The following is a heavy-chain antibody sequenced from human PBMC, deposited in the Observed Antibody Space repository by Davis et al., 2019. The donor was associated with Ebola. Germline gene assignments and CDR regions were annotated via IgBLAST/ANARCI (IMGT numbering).Heavy chain of an antibody. CDR1: GYTFTTYW. CDR2: IYPGDSDT. V-gene: IGHV5-51*01. CDR3: ARSGWNYGSHFDY. Sequence: GESLKISCQGSGYTFTTYWIGWVRQMPGKGLEWMGIIYPGDSDTRYSPSFQGQVTISADKSITTAYLQWSSLKASDTAVYYCARSGWNYGSHFDYWGQGTLVTVSS. J-gene: IGHJ4*02. D-gene: IGHD1-7*01.